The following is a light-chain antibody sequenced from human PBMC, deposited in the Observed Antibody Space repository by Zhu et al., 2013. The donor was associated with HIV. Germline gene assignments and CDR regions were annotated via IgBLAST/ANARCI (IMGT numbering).Light chain of an antibody. CDR1: QSVSSTY. CDR3: QQYGSSFT. J-gene: IGKJ3*01. CDR2: GAS. Sequence: EIVLTQSPGTLSSSPGERATLSCRTSQSVSSTYLAWYHQKPGQGPRLLIHGASTRATGVPARFTGGGSGTDFTLTISRLEPEDFAVYYCQQYGSSFTFGPGTKVEIK. V-gene: IGKV3-20*01.